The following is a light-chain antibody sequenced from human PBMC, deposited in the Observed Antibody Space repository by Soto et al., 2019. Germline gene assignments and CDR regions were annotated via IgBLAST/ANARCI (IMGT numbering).Light chain of an antibody. V-gene: IGLV1-44*01. CDR2: RNN. Sequence: QSALTQPPSASGTPGQRVTISCSGSSSNLRDNTVNWYQQLPGTAPKLLIYRNNRRPSEVPDRFSGSKSGTSASLAISGLQSDDEADYYCATWDDSLNGPVFGGGTKLTVL. J-gene: IGLJ3*02. CDR3: ATWDDSLNGPV. CDR1: SSNLRDNT.